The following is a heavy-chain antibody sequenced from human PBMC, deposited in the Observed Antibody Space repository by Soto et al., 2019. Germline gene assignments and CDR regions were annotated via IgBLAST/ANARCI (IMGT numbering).Heavy chain of an antibody. CDR1: GFTFSSYG. CDR2: IWYDGSNK. Sequence: QVQLVESGGGVVQPGRSLRLSCAASGFTFSSYGMHWVRQAPGKGLEWVAVIWYDGSNKYYADSVKGRFTISRDNSKNTLYLQMNSLRAEDTAVYYCARVSPPGYYYYGMDVWGQGTTVTVSS. V-gene: IGHV3-33*01. CDR3: ARVSPPGYYYYGMDV. J-gene: IGHJ6*02.